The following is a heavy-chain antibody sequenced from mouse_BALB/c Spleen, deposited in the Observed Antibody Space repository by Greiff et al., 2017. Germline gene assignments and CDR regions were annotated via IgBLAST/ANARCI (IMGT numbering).Heavy chain of an antibody. CDR3: ARWEFTNYFGSSFDY. D-gene: IGHD1-1*01. Sequence: EVKLMESGGGLVKPGGSLKLSCAASGFTFSNYTMSWVRQTPEKRLEWVATISSGGGNTFYPDSVMGRFTISRDNAKNNLYLQMSSLRSEDTALYYCARWEFTNYFGSSFDYWGQGTTLTVSS. CDR1: GFTFSNYT. J-gene: IGHJ2*01. V-gene: IGHV5-9*03. CDR2: ISSGGGNT.